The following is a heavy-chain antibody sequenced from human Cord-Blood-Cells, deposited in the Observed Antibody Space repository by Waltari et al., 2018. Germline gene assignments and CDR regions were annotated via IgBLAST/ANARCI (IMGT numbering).Heavy chain of an antibody. D-gene: IGHD1-20*01. CDR1: RDSVSRNIAA. V-gene: IGHV6-1*01. CDR2: TYYRSKWYN. Sequence: QVQLQQSGPGLVKPSQTLSLTCPISRDSVSRNIAAWTWIRQSPSRGLEWLGRTYYRSKWYNDYAVSVKSRITINPDTSKNQFSLQLNYVTPEDTAVYYCAREYKSEVRYAFDIWGQGTMVTVSS. CDR3: AREYKSEVRYAFDI. J-gene: IGHJ3*02.